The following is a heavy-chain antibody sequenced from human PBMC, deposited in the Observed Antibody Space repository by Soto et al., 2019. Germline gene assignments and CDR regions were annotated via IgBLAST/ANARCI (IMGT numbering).Heavy chain of an antibody. CDR1: GFTFSSYW. CDR2: IKQDGSEK. CDR3: ARASDYYDFWSGYYTWTDFDY. D-gene: IGHD3-3*01. J-gene: IGHJ4*02. V-gene: IGHV3-7*01. Sequence: GGSLRLSCAASGFTFSSYWMSWVRQAPGKGLEWVANIKQDGSEKYYVDSVKGRFTISRDNAKNSLYLQMNSLRAEDTAVYYCARASDYYDFWSGYYTWTDFDYWGQGTLVTVSS.